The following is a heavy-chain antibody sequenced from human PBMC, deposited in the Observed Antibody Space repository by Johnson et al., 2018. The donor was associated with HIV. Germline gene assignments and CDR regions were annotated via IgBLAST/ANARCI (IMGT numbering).Heavy chain of an antibody. J-gene: IGHJ3*02. CDR2: IHYDGNNK. CDR3: ARDGPYYDSSGYYYGTVFYAFDI. D-gene: IGHD3-22*01. Sequence: QMQLVESGGGVVQPGGSLRLSCAASAFTFSSYAIHWVRQAPGKGLEWVAFIHYDGNNKYYADSVKGRFIISRDTSNNTLYLQMNSLRAEDTAVYYCARDGPYYDSSGYYYGTVFYAFDIWGQGTMVTVSS. V-gene: IGHV3-30*02. CDR1: AFTFSSYA.